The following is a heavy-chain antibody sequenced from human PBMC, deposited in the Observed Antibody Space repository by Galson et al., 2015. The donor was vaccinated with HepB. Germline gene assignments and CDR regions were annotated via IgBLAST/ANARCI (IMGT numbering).Heavy chain of an antibody. CDR2: ISGSGGST. J-gene: IGHJ6*02. D-gene: IGHD4-17*01. Sequence: SLRLSCAASGFTFTSYAMSWVRQAPGKGLEWVSAISGSGGSTYYADSVKGRFTISRDNSKNTLYLQMNSLRAEDTAVYYCAKDDYGDYPTYYYYGMDVWGQGTTVTVSS. CDR3: AKDDYGDYPTYYYYGMDV. V-gene: IGHV3-23*01. CDR1: GFTFTSYA.